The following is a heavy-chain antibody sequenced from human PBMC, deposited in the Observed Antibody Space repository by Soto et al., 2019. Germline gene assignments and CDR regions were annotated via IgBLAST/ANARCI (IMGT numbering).Heavy chain of an antibody. D-gene: IGHD3-22*01. Sequence: KVSCKASGYTFTAYYMHWVRQAPGQGLEWMGWINPNSGGTNYAQKFQGRVTMTRDASISTAYMDLSRLTSDDTAVYYCARDSHYLGSSGYYQGAHDYWGQGTLVTVSS. J-gene: IGHJ4*02. CDR1: GYTFTAYY. CDR3: ARDSHYLGSSGYYQGAHDY. V-gene: IGHV1-2*02. CDR2: INPNSGGT.